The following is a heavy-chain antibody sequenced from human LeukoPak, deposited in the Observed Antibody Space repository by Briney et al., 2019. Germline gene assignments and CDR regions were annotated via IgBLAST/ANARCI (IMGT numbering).Heavy chain of an antibody. CDR1: GDSINDKY. CDR2: VYDNGNA. J-gene: IGHJ3*02. CDR3: ARFLRGATNALEI. Sequence: SETLSLICTVSGDSINDKYWSWLRQPPGKEPEWIGYVYDNGNANYNPSLKSRVTISVDTSRKQFSLNLRSVTAADTAVYYCARFLRGATNALEIWGQGTMVTVSS. D-gene: IGHD1-26*01. V-gene: IGHV4-59*01.